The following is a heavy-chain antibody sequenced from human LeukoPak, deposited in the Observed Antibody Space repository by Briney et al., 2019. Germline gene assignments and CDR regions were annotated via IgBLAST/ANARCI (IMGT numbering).Heavy chain of an antibody. V-gene: IGHV3-43*02. D-gene: IGHD2-15*01. CDR2: IGGDGRGS. J-gene: IGHJ4*02. CDR1: GFTFDDYA. CDR3: AKERMGRYYIDY. Sequence: GGSLRLSCAASGFTFDDYAMHWVRQAPGKGLEWVSVIGGDGRGSDYTDSVKGRFTISRNNSKDSLYLQLNSLRTEDTAFYYCAKERMGRYYIDYWGQGTLVTVSS.